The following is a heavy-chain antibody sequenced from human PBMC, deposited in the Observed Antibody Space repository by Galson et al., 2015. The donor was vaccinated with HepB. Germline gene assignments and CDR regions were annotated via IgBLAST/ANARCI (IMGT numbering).Heavy chain of an antibody. CDR3: ARQKAYGDYQPFDY. V-gene: IGHV1-18*01. J-gene: IGHJ4*02. Sequence: SVKVSCKASGYTFTSYGISWVRQAPGQGLEWMGWISAYNGNTNYAQRFQDRLTMTPDTSTSTVYMELRNLRSDDTAIYYCARQKAYGDYQPFDYWGQGTLVTVSS. CDR2: ISAYNGNT. CDR1: GYTFTSYG. D-gene: IGHD4-17*01.